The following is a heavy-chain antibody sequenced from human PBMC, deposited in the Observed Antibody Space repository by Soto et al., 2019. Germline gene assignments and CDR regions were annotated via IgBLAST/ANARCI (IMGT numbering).Heavy chain of an antibody. CDR2: IWYDGSNK. Sequence: VQLVESGGGVVQSGRSLRLSCAAPGFIFNEYGMHWVRQAPGKGLEWVAVIWYDGSNKYYADSVKGRFTFSRDNSKNTMSLQMNSLRVEDTAVYYCARWGCSGSNCNLNQRSFDLWGQGTLVTVSS. CDR1: GFIFNEYG. J-gene: IGHJ4*02. V-gene: IGHV3-33*03. CDR3: ARWGCSGSNCNLNQRSFDL. D-gene: IGHD2-15*01.